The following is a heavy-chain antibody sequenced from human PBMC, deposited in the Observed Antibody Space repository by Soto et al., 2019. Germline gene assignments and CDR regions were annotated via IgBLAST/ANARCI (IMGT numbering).Heavy chain of an antibody. D-gene: IGHD3-22*01. CDR2: IIPIFGTA. J-gene: IGHJ5*02. CDR3: ARSYYYDSSGYYSGFT. Sequence: SVKVSCKASGGTFSSYAISWVRQAPGQGLEWMGGIIPIFGTANCAQKFQGRVTITADESTSTAYMELSSLRSEDTAVYYCARSYYYDSSGYYSGFTWRQGTLVTVSS. CDR1: GGTFSSYA. V-gene: IGHV1-69*13.